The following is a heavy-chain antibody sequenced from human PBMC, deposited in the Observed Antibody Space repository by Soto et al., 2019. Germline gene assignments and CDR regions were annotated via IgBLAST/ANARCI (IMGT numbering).Heavy chain of an antibody. CDR1: GFTFSDYY. V-gene: IGHV3-11*05. J-gene: IGHJ3*02. D-gene: IGHD1-26*01. CDR3: ASEGGSYGLSAFDS. Sequence: QVQLVESGGGLVKPGGSLRLSCAASGFTFSDYYISWIRQAPGKGLEWVSYISSSSSYTNYADSVKGRFTISRDNAKNSRYRQMNRLRAEDAAVYYCASEGGSYGLSAFDSWGQGTMVTVSS. CDR2: ISSSSSYT.